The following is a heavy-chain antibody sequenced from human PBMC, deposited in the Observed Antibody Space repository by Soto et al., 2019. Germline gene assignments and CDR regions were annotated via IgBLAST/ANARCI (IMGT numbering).Heavy chain of an antibody. J-gene: IGHJ3*02. V-gene: IGHV1-69*04. Sequence: ASVKVSCKASGGTFSSYTISWVRQAPGQGLEWMGRIIPILGIANYAQKFQGRVTITRDTSASTAYMELSSLRSEDTAVYYCARDLEYDYIYSAWGGAFDIWGQGTMVTVSS. CDR3: ARDLEYDYIYSAWGGAFDI. CDR2: IIPILGIA. CDR1: GGTFSSYT. D-gene: IGHD3-16*01.